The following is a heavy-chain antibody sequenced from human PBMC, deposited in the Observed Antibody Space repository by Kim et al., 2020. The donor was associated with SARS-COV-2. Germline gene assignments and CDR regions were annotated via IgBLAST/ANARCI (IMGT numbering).Heavy chain of an antibody. Sequence: LTSRVTISVDTSKNQFSLKLSSVTAADTAVYYCARGEYSSSWYGSKEFDPWGQGTLVTVSS. V-gene: IGHV4-34*01. J-gene: IGHJ5*02. D-gene: IGHD6-13*01. CDR3: ARGEYSSSWYGSKEFDP.